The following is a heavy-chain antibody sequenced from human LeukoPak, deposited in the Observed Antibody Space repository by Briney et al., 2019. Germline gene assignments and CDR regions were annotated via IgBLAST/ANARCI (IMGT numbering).Heavy chain of an antibody. J-gene: IGHJ5*02. CDR3: ARVEAGYNYPWFDP. Sequence: SVKVSFTSSAYTFTGYYMHWVRQAPGQGLVLEGGIITIFGTANYDQKFQGRGTITADESTSAAYMELSSLRSEDTAVYYCARVEAGYNYPWFDPWGQGTLVTVSS. V-gene: IGHV1-69*13. CDR1: AYTFTGYY. CDR2: IITIFGTA. D-gene: IGHD5-24*01.